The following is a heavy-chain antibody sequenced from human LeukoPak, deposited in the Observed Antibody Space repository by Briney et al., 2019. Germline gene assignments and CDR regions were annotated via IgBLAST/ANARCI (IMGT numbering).Heavy chain of an antibody. CDR3: ARGRYCSSTSCPTPFDY. D-gene: IGHD2-2*01. CDR1: GFTFSSYW. J-gene: IGHJ4*02. V-gene: IGHV3-7*01. CDR2: IKQDGSEK. Sequence: GGSLRLSCAASGFTFSSYWMSWVRQAPGKGLEWVANIKQDGSEKYYVDSVKGRFTISRDNAKNSLYLQMNSLRAEDTAVYYCARGRYCSSTSCPTPFDYWGQGTLVTVSS.